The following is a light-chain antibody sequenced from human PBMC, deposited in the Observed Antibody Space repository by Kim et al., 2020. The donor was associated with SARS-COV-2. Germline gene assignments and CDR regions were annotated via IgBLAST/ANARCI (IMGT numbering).Light chain of an antibody. CDR2: SAA. J-gene: IGKJ2*01. CDR3: QQVNTYPYT. V-gene: IGKV1-9*01. CDR1: QAVASY. Sequence: DIQLTQSPSFLSASVGDRVTITCRASQAVASYLAWYQQKPGKAPKLLIYSAATLQTGVPARFRGSRSGTEFTLTISSLQPEDSAIHYCQQVNTYPYTFGQGTKLEI.